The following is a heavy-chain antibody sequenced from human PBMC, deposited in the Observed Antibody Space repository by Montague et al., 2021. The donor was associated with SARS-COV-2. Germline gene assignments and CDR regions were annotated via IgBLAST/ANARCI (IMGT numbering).Heavy chain of an antibody. CDR2: IDWDDAK. D-gene: IGHD1-7*01. CDR3: ARMECGTVSSEEI. Sequence: PALGKPTQTLTLTCTFSGFPLNSKGVCVTWIRQPPGGALESLARIDWDDAKFYNTSLKARLAVSKGASETQVVLKVTDLDPADTATYFCARMECGTVSSEEIWGQGIKVTVSS. CDR1: GFPLNSKGVC. J-gene: IGHJ1*01. V-gene: IGHV2-70*17.